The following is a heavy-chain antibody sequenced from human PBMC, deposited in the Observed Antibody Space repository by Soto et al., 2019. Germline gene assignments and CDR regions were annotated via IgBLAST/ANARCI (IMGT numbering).Heavy chain of an antibody. CDR2: MSGAGRSS. V-gene: IGHV3-23*01. CDR3: AKGPIFGVENIYDY. J-gene: IGHJ4*02. D-gene: IGHD3-3*01. Sequence: DVQLLESGGDLVQPGGSLRLSCAASGFTFSSYAMSWVRQAPGKGLEWVSSMSGAGRSSYDADSVKGRFTISGDNSKNTLYLQMNNLRAEDTALYYCAKGPIFGVENIYDYWGQGTLVTVSS. CDR1: GFTFSSYA.